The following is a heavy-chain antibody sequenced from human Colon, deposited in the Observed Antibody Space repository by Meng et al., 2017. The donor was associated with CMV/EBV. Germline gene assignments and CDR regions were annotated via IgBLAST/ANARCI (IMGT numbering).Heavy chain of an antibody. CDR2: INPDSGDT. Sequence: ASVKVSCKASGYTFTGYHIHWVRQAPGQGLEWMGWINPDSGDTKYSQRFQGRVTMTRDTSISVAYMDLSGLRSDDTAVYYCARRPVAVCEGWDNWGQGTRVTVSS. J-gene: IGHJ4*02. CDR1: GYTFTGYH. D-gene: IGHD2-8*02. V-gene: IGHV1-2*02. CDR3: ARRPVAVCEGWDN.